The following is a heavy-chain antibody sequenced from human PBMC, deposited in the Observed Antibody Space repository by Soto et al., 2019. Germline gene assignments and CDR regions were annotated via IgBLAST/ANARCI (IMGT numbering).Heavy chain of an antibody. V-gene: IGHV1-2*02. Sequence: QVQLVQSGAEVRKPGASVQVSCKASGYTFTDYYMHWVRQAPGQGLEWMGWISPKSGDSNYAQKFQGRVTITRDTSISTAYMELHSLRSDDTAVYYCARRGDGFKYDSWGQGTMVTVSS. J-gene: IGHJ3*02. CDR2: ISPKSGDS. CDR1: GYTFTDYY. CDR3: ARRGDGFKYDS. D-gene: IGHD5-12*01.